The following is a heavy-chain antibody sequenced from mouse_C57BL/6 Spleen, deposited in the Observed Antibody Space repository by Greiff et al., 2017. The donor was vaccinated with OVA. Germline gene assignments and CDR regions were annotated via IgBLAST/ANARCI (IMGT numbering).Heavy chain of an antibody. CDR2: IHPNSGST. V-gene: IGHV1-64*01. D-gene: IGHD2-3*01. Sequence: QVQLQQPGAELVKPGASVKLSCKASGYTFTSYWMHWVKQRPGQGLEWIGMIHPNSGSTNYNEKFKSKATLTVDKSSSTAYMQLSRLTSEDSAVYYCARGGYDPLGFAYWGQGTLVTVSA. CDR1: GYTFTSYW. J-gene: IGHJ3*01. CDR3: ARGGYDPLGFAY.